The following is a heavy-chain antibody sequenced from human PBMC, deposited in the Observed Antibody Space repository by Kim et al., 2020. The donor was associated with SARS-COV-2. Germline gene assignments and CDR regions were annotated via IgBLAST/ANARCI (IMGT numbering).Heavy chain of an antibody. D-gene: IGHD3-3*01. CDR2: IYYSGST. V-gene: IGHV4-31*03. J-gene: IGHJ4*02. Sequence: SETLSLTCTVSGGSISSGGYYWSWIRQHPGKGLEWIGYIYYSGSTYYNPSLKSRVTISVDTSKNQFSLKLSSVTAADTAVYYCARVRSFFGVVRNFDYWGQGTRVTVSS. CDR1: GGSISSGGYY. CDR3: ARVRSFFGVVRNFDY.